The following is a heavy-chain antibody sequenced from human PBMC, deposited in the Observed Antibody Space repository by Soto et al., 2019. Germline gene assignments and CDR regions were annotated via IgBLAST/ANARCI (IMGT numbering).Heavy chain of an antibody. J-gene: IGHJ6*02. CDR3: ARGGIAARPTLYGMDV. CDR1: GYTFTGYY. V-gene: IGHV1-2*02. D-gene: IGHD6-6*01. CDR2: INPNSGGT. Sequence: ASVKVSCKASGYTFTGYYMHLVRQAPGHALEWLGWINPNSGGTNYAQKFQGRVTMTRDTSISTAYMELSRLRSDETAVYYCARGGIAARPTLYGMDVWGQGTTVTVSS.